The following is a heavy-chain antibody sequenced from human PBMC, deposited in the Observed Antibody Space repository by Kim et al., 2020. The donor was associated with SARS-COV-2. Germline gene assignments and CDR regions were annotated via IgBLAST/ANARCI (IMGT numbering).Heavy chain of an antibody. Sequence: GGSLRLSCAPSGFTFSSYAMSWVRQAPGEGLEWVSLISGSGGTTNYADSVKGRFTISRDNSKSTVYLQMSSLRAEDTAVYYCAKDRSGGSGTYSNFDYWGQGTLVTVSS. D-gene: IGHD3-10*01. J-gene: IGHJ4*02. CDR3: AKDRSGGSGTYSNFDY. CDR1: GFTFSSYA. CDR2: ISGSGGTT. V-gene: IGHV3-23*01.